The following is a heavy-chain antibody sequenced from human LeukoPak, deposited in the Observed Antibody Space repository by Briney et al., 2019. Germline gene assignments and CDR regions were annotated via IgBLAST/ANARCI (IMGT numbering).Heavy chain of an antibody. CDR2: ISSTSTDI. CDR1: GFTFSSYS. V-gene: IGHV3-21*05. D-gene: IGHD3-10*01. J-gene: IGHJ4*02. CDR3: ARRGPYFDY. Sequence: GGSLRLSCAASGFTFSSYSMNWVRQAPGKGLEWISYISSTSTDIYYVDSAKGRFTISRDNAKNSLYLQMNSLRPEDTSIYYCARRGPYFDYWGQGILVTVSS.